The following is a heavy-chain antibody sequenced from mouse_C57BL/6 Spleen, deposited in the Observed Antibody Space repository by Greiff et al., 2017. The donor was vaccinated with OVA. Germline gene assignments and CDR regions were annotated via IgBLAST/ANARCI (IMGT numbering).Heavy chain of an antibody. J-gene: IGHJ2*01. CDR1: GFTFSSYA. CDR2: ISDGGSYT. Sequence: EVKLVESGGGLVKPGGSLKLSCAASGFTFSSYAMSWVRQTPEKRLEWVATISDGGSYTYYPDNVKGRFTISIDNAKNNLYLQMSHLTSEDTAMYYCAREIWLYYFDYWGQGTTLTVSS. V-gene: IGHV5-4*01. CDR3: AREIWLYYFDY. D-gene: IGHD2-2*01.